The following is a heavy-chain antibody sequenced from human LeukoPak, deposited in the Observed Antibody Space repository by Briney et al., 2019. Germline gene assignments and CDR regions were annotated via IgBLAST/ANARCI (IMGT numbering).Heavy chain of an antibody. V-gene: IGHV3-48*01. CDR1: GFPFNYYS. D-gene: IGHD2-15*01. CDR3: VRGCNSLH. Sequence: GGSLRLSCAASGFPFNYYSMNWVRQAPGKGLEWISYISSNSNTIYYADSVRGRFTISRDNAKDSLYLQMNGLRAEDTAVYYCVRGCNSLHWGQGTLVSVSS. CDR2: ISSNSNTI. J-gene: IGHJ1*01.